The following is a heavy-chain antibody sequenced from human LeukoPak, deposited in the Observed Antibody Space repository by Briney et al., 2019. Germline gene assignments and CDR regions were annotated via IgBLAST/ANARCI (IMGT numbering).Heavy chain of an antibody. CDR3: AKESGCHSSGSKNFDY. CDR1: GFTFSSYG. J-gene: IGHJ4*02. Sequence: PGRSLRLSCAASGFTFSSYGMHWVRQAPGKGLEWVAVISYDGSNKYYADSVKGRFTISRDNSKSTLYLQMNSLRAEDTAVYYCAKESGCHSSGSKNFDYWGQGTLVTVSS. V-gene: IGHV3-30*18. D-gene: IGHD3-3*01. CDR2: ISYDGSNK.